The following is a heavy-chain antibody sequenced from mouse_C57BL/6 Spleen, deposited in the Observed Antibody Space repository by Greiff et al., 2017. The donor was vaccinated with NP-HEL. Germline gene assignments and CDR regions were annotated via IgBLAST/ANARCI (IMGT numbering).Heavy chain of an antibody. D-gene: IGHD1-1*01. V-gene: IGHV1-47*01. CDR1: GYTFTTYP. CDR2: FHPYNDDT. Sequence: QVQLQQSGAELVKPGASVKMSCKASGYTFTTYPIEWMKQNHGKSLEWIGNFHPYNDDTKYNEKFKGKATLTVEKSSSTVYLELSRLTSDDSAVYYCARRGGDYGSSYWYFDVWGPGTTVTVSS. CDR3: ARRGGDYGSSYWYFDV. J-gene: IGHJ1*01.